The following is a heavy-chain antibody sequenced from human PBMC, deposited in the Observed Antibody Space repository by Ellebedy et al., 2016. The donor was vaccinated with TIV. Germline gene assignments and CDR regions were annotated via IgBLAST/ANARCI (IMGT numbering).Heavy chain of an antibody. D-gene: IGHD2-15*01. J-gene: IGHJ6*02. CDR1: GGSISSSSYY. Sequence: MPSETLSLTCTVSGGSISSSSYYWGWIRQPPGKGLEWIGSIYYSGSTYYNPSLKSRVTISVDTSKNQFSLKLSSVTAADTAVYYCEGSVRQDYYGMDVWGQGTTVTVSS. CDR3: EGSVRQDYYGMDV. CDR2: IYYSGST. V-gene: IGHV4-39*01.